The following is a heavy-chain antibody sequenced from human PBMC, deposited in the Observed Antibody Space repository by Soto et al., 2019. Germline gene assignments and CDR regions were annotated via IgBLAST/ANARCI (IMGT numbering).Heavy chain of an antibody. CDR2: ISAHNGDT. V-gene: IGHV1-18*01. CDR1: GYTFSSNA. J-gene: IGHJ3*02. CDR3: ARASYSSGWYGGLNAFDM. D-gene: IGHD6-19*01. Sequence: QVQLVQSGGDVRKPGASVKVTCKASGYTFSSNAINWVRQAPGQGLEWMGWISAHNGDTEYAQKFQGRVIMTTDASTTTAYMELRSLGSDDTAIYYCARASYSSGWYGGLNAFDMWGQGTMVIVSS.